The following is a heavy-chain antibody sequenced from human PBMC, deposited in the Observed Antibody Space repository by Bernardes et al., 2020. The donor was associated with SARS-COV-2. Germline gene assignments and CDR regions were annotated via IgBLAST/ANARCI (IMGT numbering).Heavy chain of an antibody. D-gene: IGHD2-21*02. V-gene: IGHV3-23*01. Sequence: GGSLRLSCAASGFTFRNSAMSWFRQTPGPGLEWISAVNSAGTTYYADSVRGRFTAARDNSKDTLYLQMSSLRSEDTAVYYCARVVSGPHVGADAFAVWGRGTTVTVSS. CDR3: ARVVSGPHVGADAFAV. J-gene: IGHJ3*01. CDR1: GFTFRNSA. CDR2: VNSAGTT.